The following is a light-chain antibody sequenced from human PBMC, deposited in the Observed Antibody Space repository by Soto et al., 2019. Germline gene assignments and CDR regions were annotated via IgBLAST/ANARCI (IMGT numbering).Light chain of an antibody. CDR2: WAS. CDR3: QHYSSTPWT. Sequence: DIVMTQSPDSLAVSLGERATINCKSSQSVLYSSNNKNYVTWYQQKPGQPPKLLIYWASTRESGVPDRFSGNGSRTDFTLTTRSLQAEDVAVYYCQHYSSTPWTFGQGTKVEIK. J-gene: IGKJ1*01. CDR1: QSVLYSSNNKNY. V-gene: IGKV4-1*01.